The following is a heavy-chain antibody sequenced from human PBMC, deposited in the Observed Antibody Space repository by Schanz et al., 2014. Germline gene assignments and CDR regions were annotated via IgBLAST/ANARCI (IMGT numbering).Heavy chain of an antibody. Sequence: EVQLVESGGGLAQPGGSLRLSCAASGITFSGYSMNWVRQAPGKGLEWVSYISGSSSTKYYADSVKGRFTISRDNGKKSLYLQMNSLRAGDTAVYYCAKDGRLPYYGTGSDFDYWGQGTLVAVSS. D-gene: IGHD3-22*01. J-gene: IGHJ4*02. CDR2: ISGSSSTK. CDR3: AKDGRLPYYGTGSDFDY. V-gene: IGHV3-48*01. CDR1: GITFSGYS.